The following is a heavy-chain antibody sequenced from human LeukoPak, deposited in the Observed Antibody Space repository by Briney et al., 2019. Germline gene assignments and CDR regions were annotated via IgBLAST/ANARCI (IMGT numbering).Heavy chain of an antibody. J-gene: IGHJ5*02. V-gene: IGHV4-39*07. CDR2: IYYSGST. D-gene: IGHD1-14*01. Sequence: PSETLSLTCTVSGGSISSSSYYWGWIRQPPGKGLEWIGSIYYSGSTYYNPSLKSRVTISVDTSKNQFSLKLSSVTAADTAVYYCARGRRTSREGEWFDPWGQGTLVTVSS. CDR3: ARGRRTSREGEWFDP. CDR1: GGSISSSSYY.